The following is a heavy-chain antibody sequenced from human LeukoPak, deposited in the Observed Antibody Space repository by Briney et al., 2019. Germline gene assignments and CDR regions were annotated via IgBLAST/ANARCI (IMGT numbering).Heavy chain of an antibody. CDR3: ARGWELELLYTLHAFDI. CDR1: GGSFSGYY. V-gene: IGHV4-34*01. J-gene: IGHJ3*02. D-gene: IGHD1-26*01. Sequence: ETLSLTCAVYGGSFSGYYWSWIRQPPGKGLEWIGEINHSGSTNYNPSLKSRVTISVDTSKNQFSLKLSSVTAADTAVYYCARGWELELLYTLHAFDIWGQGTSVIV. CDR2: INHSGST.